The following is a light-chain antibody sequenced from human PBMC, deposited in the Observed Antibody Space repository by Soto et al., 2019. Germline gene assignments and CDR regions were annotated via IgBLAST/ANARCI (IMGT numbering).Light chain of an antibody. CDR3: QQYSSVWT. CDR2: GAT. V-gene: IGKV3-20*01. CDR1: QSFSSNY. Sequence: EIVLTQSPGTLSLSPGERATLSCRASQSFSSNYLAWYQQTPGQAPRILIYGATTSATGIPDLFSGSESGTDFTLTISLLEPEDSAVYYCQQYSSVWTFGQGTKVEI. J-gene: IGKJ1*01.